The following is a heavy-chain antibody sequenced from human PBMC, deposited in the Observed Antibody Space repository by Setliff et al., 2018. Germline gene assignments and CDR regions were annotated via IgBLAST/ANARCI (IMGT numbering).Heavy chain of an antibody. CDR1: ELIFSHTW. CDR2: IRNDAYTI. CDR3: ARVHYETSTYSPTLFDH. D-gene: IGHD3-22*01. V-gene: IGHV3-11*01. Sequence: GGSLRLSCAAPELIFSHTWMNWVRQAPGKGLEWVSYIRNDAYTIHYADSMKGRLTISRDNSKNSVFLQMNSLRVEDTAVYYCARVHYETSTYSPTLFDHWGQGALVTVSS. J-gene: IGHJ4*02.